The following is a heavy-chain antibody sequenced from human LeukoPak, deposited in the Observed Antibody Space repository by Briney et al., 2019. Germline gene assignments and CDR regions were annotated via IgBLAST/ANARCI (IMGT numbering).Heavy chain of an antibody. D-gene: IGHD3-10*01. CDR3: TSDAYGSGRPNDY. Sequence: GGSLRLSCAASGSTFSGSAMHWVRQASGKGLEWVGRISSKANSYETAYAESLKARLTITRNDSKTTAYLQMNSLKTEDTAVYYCTSDAYGSGRPNDYWGQGTLVTVSS. J-gene: IGHJ4*02. CDR1: GSTFSGSA. CDR2: ISSKANSYET. V-gene: IGHV3-73*01.